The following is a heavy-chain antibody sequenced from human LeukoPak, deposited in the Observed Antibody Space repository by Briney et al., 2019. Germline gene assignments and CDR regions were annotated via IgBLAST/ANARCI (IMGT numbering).Heavy chain of an antibody. CDR1: GGTFSSYA. V-gene: IGHV1-69*04. J-gene: IGHJ4*02. D-gene: IGHD5-24*01. CDR2: IIPILGIA. Sequence: AASVKVSCKAPGGTFSSYAISWVRQAPGQGLEWMGRIIPILGIANYAQKFQGRVTITADKSTSTAYMELSSLRSEDTAVYYCARGRGDGYHTSEAYYFDYWGQGTLVTVSS. CDR3: ARGRGDGYHTSEAYYFDY.